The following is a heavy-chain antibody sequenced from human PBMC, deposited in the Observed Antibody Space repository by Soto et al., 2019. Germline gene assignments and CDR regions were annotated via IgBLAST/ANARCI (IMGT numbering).Heavy chain of an antibody. V-gene: IGHV3-7*04. Sequence: GGSLRLSCAASGFTFSSYWMSWVRQAPGKGLEWVANIKQDGSEKYYVDSVKGRFTISRDNAKNSMYLQMNSLRAEDTAVYYCARAKDYDLTDYYYYYHMDVWGKGTTVTVSS. CDR1: GFTFSSYW. J-gene: IGHJ6*03. CDR3: ARAKDYDLTDYYYYYHMDV. CDR2: IKQDGSEK. D-gene: IGHD3-3*01.